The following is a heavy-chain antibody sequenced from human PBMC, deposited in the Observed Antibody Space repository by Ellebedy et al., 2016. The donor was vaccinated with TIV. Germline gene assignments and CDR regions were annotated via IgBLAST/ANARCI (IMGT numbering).Heavy chain of an antibody. CDR1: GGSISSSSYY. Sequence: SETLSLTXTVSGGSISSSSYYWSWIRQPPGKGLEWIGYIYYSGSTNYNPSLKSRVTISVDTSKNQFSLKLSSVTAADTAVYYCARLGYAFDIWGQGTMVTVSS. J-gene: IGHJ3*02. V-gene: IGHV4-61*01. CDR2: IYYSGST. CDR3: ARLGYAFDI.